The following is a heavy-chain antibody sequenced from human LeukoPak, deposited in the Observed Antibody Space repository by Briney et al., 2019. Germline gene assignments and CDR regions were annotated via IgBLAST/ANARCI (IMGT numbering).Heavy chain of an antibody. CDR2: INTDGSST. CDR1: GFTFSSYW. V-gene: IGHV3-74*01. Sequence: GGSLRLSCAASGFTFSSYWMHWVRQAPGKGLLWVSRINTDGSSTSYADSVKGRVTISRDNAKNTLYLQMNSLRADDTAVYYCARTRRNSGSYYGDYWGQATLVTVSS. D-gene: IGHD1-26*01. J-gene: IGHJ4*02. CDR3: ARTRRNSGSYYGDY.